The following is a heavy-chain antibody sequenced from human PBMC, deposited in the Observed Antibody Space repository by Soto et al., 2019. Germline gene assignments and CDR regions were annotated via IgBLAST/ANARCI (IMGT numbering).Heavy chain of an antibody. Sequence: ASVKVSCKASGYTFTTYAIHWVRQAPGQRLEWMGWVNAENGNTKYSQKFQGRVTITVDTSASTAYMEMSSLRSEDTAVYYCERDIFGLLTLGVSDFWGQGTLVTVSS. CDR3: ERDIFGLLTLGVSDF. J-gene: IGHJ4*02. D-gene: IGHD3-10*02. V-gene: IGHV1-3*01. CDR1: GYTFTTYA. CDR2: VNAENGNT.